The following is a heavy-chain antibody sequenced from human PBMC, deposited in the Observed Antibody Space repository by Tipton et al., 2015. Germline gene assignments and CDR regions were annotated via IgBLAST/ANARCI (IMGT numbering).Heavy chain of an antibody. J-gene: IGHJ5*02. CDR3: ARDYYDYNDSSGYYLGWFDP. V-gene: IGHV1-18*01. Sequence: QLVQSGAEVRKPGASVKVSCEASGYTFNRFGISWARQAPGQGLEWMAWINANSGDTSYAQKFQGRVTVTTDTSTSTAYMELRSLRSDDTAVYYCARDYYDYNDSSGYYLGWFDPWGQGTLVTVSS. CDR2: INANSGDT. CDR1: GYTFNRFG. D-gene: IGHD3-22*01.